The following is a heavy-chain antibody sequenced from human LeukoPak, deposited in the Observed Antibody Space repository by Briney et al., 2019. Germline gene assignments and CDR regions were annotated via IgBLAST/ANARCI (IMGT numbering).Heavy chain of an antibody. V-gene: IGHV3-74*01. J-gene: IGHJ2*01. CDR1: GFTFSNYW. Sequence: GGSLRLSCAASGFTFSNYWMHWVRQAPGEGLVWVSRINTDGSSTSYADSLKGRFTISRDNAKNTVYLQMNSLGAEDTAVYHCARVDFDLWGRGTLVTVSS. CDR2: INTDGSST. CDR3: ARVDFDL.